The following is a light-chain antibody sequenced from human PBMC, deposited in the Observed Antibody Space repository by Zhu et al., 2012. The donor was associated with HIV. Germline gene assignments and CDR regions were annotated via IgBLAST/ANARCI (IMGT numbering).Light chain of an antibody. CDR1: DFVNSK. V-gene: IGKV3-15*01. CDR2: GAS. J-gene: IGKJ2*01. CDR3: QQYNTWPYT. Sequence: EVVMTQSPTTLSVSPGERATLSCRAGDFVNSKLAWYQYKRGQAPRLLLYGASTRATGIPARFTGSGSGTEFTLTITSMQSEDFATYYCQQYNTWPYTFGQGTKLEIK.